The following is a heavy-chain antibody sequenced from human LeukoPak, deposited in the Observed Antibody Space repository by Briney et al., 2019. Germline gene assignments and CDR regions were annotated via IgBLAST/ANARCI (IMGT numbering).Heavy chain of an antibody. CDR1: EFTFNRYW. Sequence: PGGSLRLSCAASEFTFNRYWMSWVRQAPGKGPEWVANIKHDGSEAHYVDSVKGRFTISRDNAKNSLSLQMNSLNVDDTGVYFCTRDALFGSGRTHLDFWSQGTLVSVSS. J-gene: IGHJ4*02. CDR2: IKHDGSEA. CDR3: TRDALFGSGRTHLDF. V-gene: IGHV3-7*04. D-gene: IGHD3-10*01.